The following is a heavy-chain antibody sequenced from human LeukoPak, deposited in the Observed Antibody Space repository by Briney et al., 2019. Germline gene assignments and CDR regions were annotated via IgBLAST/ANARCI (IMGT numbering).Heavy chain of an antibody. V-gene: IGHV1-3*04. J-gene: IGHJ5*02. Sequence: ASVKVSCKASGYTFTNYAMHWVRQAPGQRLEWIGWINTGNGNTKYSQKFQGRVTITRDTSASTAYMDLSSLRSEDTAVYYCARDGEYRSSVNWFDPWGQGTLVTVSS. D-gene: IGHD6-13*01. CDR3: ARDGEYRSSVNWFDP. CDR1: GYTFTNYA. CDR2: INTGNGNT.